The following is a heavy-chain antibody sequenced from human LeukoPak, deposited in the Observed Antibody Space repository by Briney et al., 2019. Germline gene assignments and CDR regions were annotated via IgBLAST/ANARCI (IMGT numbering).Heavy chain of an antibody. CDR1: VFTFDDYG. CDR3: ARSNDEDYYYYMDV. D-gene: IGHD1-1*01. Sequence: GGFLRPSCAASVFTFDDYGMSWVRQAPGKGLEWVSGINWNGGSTGYADSVKGRSTISRDNAKNSLYLQMNSLRAEDTALYYCARSNDEDYYYYMDVWGKGTTVTVSS. V-gene: IGHV3-20*04. CDR2: INWNGGST. J-gene: IGHJ6*03.